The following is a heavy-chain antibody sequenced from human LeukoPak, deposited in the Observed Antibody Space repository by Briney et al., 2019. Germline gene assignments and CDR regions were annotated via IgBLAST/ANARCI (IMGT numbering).Heavy chain of an antibody. V-gene: IGHV3-7*01. CDR2: IVPDGSEQ. D-gene: IGHD3-10*01. Sequence: GGSLRLSCVASGFSFSYAWMTWVRQAPGKGLEWVANIVPDGSEQYYVESVRGRFTISRDNAKNSLYLQMKSLRAEDTAVYYCARVEALYNSGSVWAYWGQGTLVTVSS. CDR3: ARVEALYNSGSVWAY. CDR1: GFSFSYAW. J-gene: IGHJ4*02.